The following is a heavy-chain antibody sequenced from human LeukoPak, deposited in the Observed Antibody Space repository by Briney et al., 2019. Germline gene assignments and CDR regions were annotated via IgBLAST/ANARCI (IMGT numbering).Heavy chain of an antibody. Sequence: PGGSLRLSCAASGFTFSSSVMTWVRQAPGKGLEWVSSISSSGDYTYYADSVKGRFTISRGNSRNTLYLQMNSLRADDTAAYYCAKGAMSSNGGDYWGQGTLVTVSS. J-gene: IGHJ4*02. CDR2: ISSSGDYT. CDR1: GFTFSSSV. CDR3: AKGAMSSNGGDY. V-gene: IGHV3-23*01. D-gene: IGHD3-16*01.